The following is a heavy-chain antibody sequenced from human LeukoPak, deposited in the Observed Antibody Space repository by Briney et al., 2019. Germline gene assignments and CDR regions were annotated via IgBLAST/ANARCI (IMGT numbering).Heavy chain of an antibody. J-gene: IGHJ4*02. CDR3: ARAEGLRLYPTDY. CDR1: GYTFTAYF. V-gene: IGHV1-2*02. D-gene: IGHD4-23*01. CDR2: FNPYNGNT. Sequence: GASVKVSCKTSGYTFTAYFIHWVRQAPGQGLDWMGWFNPYNGNTHSAQTFQGRLTMTGDTSISAASLELSELPSDDTAIYYCARAEGLRLYPTDYWGQGTPVTVSS.